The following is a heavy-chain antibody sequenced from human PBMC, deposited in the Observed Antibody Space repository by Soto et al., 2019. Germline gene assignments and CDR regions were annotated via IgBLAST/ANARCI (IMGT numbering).Heavy chain of an antibody. CDR1: GGTFSSYA. Sequence: QVQLVQSGAEVKKPGSSVKVSCKASGGTFSSYAISWVRQAPGQGLEWMGGIIPIFGTANYAQKFQGRVTITADESTSTAYMELSSLRSEDTAVYYCAREVVVVVAATYAFDIWGQGTMATVSS. V-gene: IGHV1-69*12. J-gene: IGHJ3*02. CDR2: IIPIFGTA. CDR3: AREVVVVVAATYAFDI. D-gene: IGHD2-15*01.